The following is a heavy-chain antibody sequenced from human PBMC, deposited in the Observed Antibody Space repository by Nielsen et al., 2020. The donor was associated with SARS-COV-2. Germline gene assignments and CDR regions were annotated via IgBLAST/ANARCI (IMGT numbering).Heavy chain of an antibody. CDR2: VYHSGAT. CDR3: ARGHLVVVPSPLLGLGPIFFYFYLDV. J-gene: IGHJ6*03. V-gene: IGHV4-4*02. Sequence: SETLSLTCAVFGGSVNTHAWWSWVRQAPGKGLEWLGEVYHSGATNYNPSRRSRVTLSMDKSRNQFSLKMTAVTAADTAVYFCARGHLVVVPSPLLGLGPIFFYFYLDVWGKGTTVIVSS. CDR1: GGSVNTHAW. D-gene: IGHD2-2*02.